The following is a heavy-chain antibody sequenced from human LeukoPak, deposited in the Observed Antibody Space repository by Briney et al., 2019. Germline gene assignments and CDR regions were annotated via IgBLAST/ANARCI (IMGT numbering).Heavy chain of an antibody. V-gene: IGHV4-31*03. D-gene: IGHD4-17*01. J-gene: IGHJ4*02. CDR2: IYYSGST. CDR3: ARAYGDYGRPDY. CDR1: GGSISSGGYY. Sequence: SETLSLTCTVSGGSISSGGYYWSWIRQHPGKGLGWIGYIYYSGSTYYNPSLKSRVTISVDTSKNQFSLKLSSVTAADTAVYYCARAYGDYGRPDYWGQGTLVTVSS.